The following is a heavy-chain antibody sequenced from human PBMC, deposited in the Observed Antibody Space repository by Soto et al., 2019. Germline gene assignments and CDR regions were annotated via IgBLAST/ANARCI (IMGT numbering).Heavy chain of an antibody. J-gene: IGHJ4*02. CDR1: GGTFSSYA. D-gene: IGHD2-15*01. V-gene: IGHV1-69*01. Sequence: QVQLVQSGAEVKKPGSSVKVSCKASGGTFSSYAISWVRQAPGQGLEWMGGIIPIFGTANYAQKFQGRVTITPDESTSKAYMELSSLRSEDTAVYYCARGGGDYCSGGSCYGFDDYWGQGTLVTVSS. CDR3: ARGGGDYCSGGSCYGFDDY. CDR2: IIPIFGTA.